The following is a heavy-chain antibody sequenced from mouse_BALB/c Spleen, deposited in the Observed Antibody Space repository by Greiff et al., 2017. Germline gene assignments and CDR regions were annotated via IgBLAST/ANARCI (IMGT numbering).Heavy chain of an antibody. CDR3: ARSVYYRYENWFAY. V-gene: IGHV14-3*02. D-gene: IGHD2-14*01. J-gene: IGHJ3*01. CDR1: GFNIKDPY. Sequence: VQLQHSGAELVKPGASVKLSCTASGFNIKDPYMHWVKQRPEQGLEWIGRIDPANGNTKYDPKFQGKATITADTSSNTAYLQLSSLTSEDTAVYYCARSVYYRYENWFAYWGQGTLVTVSA. CDR2: IDPANGNT.